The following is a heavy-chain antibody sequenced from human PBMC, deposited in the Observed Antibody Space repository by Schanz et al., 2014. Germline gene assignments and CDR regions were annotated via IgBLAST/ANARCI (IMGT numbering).Heavy chain of an antibody. CDR2: IKKDGSEN. V-gene: IGHV3-7*01. J-gene: IGHJ4*02. CDR3: TRDTDYHFDY. D-gene: IGHD4-17*01. Sequence: QLVESGGGLVKPGGSLRLSCATSGFNLRRYSMNWVRQAPGGGLEWVANIKKDGSENYYADSVKGRFTISRDNARNTLYLQMNSLRAEDTAVYYCTRDTDYHFDYWGQGTLVTVSS. CDR1: GFNLRRYS.